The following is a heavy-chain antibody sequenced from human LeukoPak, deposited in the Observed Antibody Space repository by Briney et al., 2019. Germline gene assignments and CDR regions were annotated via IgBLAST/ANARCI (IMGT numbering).Heavy chain of an antibody. D-gene: IGHD3-22*01. CDR1: GYTFTSYY. CDR3: ARDLGDSSGYYLPGFGY. Sequence: ASVKVSCKASGYTFTSYYMHWVRQAPGQGLEWMGIINPSGGSTSYAQKLQGRVTMTTDTSTSTAYMELRSLRSDDTAVYYCARDLGDSSGYYLPGFGYWGQGTLVTVSS. J-gene: IGHJ4*02. V-gene: IGHV1-46*01. CDR2: INPSGGST.